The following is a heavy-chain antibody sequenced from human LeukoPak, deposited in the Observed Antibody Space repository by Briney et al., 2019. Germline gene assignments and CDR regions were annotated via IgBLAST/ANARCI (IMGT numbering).Heavy chain of an antibody. J-gene: IGHJ4*02. CDR2: INGSGGST. CDR1: GFTFSSYA. V-gene: IGHV3-23*01. Sequence: GGSLRLSCAASGFTFSSYAMSWVRQAPGKGLEWVSAINGSGGSTYYAASVKGRFTISRDNPKNTLYLQMNSLRAEDTAVYYCAERGGPFDYWGQGTLVTVSS. D-gene: IGHD3-10*01. CDR3: AERGGPFDY.